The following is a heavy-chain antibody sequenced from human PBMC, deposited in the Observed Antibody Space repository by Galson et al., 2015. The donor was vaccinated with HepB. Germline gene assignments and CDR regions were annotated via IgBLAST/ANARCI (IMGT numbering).Heavy chain of an antibody. D-gene: IGHD3-3*01. V-gene: IGHV1-18*01. CDR2: ISAYNGNT. CDR1: GYTFTSYG. Sequence: SVKVSCKASGYTFTSYGISWVRQAPGQGLEWMGWISAYNGNTNYAQKLQGRVTITTDTSTSTAYMELRSLRSDDTAVYYCARGLIDFWSGARYMDVWGKGTTVTVSS. J-gene: IGHJ6*03. CDR3: ARGLIDFWSGARYMDV.